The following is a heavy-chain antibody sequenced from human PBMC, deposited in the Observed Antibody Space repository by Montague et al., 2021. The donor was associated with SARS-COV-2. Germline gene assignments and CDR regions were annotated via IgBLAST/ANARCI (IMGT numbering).Heavy chain of an antibody. V-gene: IGHV4-61*09. D-gene: IGHD4-17*01. Sequence: TLSLTCTVSGGSISSSESYWGWIRQPAGKGLEWIVHIYSTVITNYSPSLKSRVTISVDLSKNQFSLKMTSVTAADTAVYYCARDPHDYGWFDPWGQGILVTVSS. CDR3: ARDPHDYGWFDP. CDR2: IYSTVIT. CDR1: GGSISSSESY. J-gene: IGHJ5*02.